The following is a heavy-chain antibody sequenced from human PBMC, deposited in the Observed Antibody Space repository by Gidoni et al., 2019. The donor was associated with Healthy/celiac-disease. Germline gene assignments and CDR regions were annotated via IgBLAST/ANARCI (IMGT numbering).Heavy chain of an antibody. J-gene: IGHJ6*02. V-gene: IGHV4-59*08. CDR2: IYYSGST. Sequence: QVQLQESGPGLVKPSETLSLTCTVSGGSISSYYWRWIRQPPGKGLEWIGYIYYSGSTHDNPPLKSRVTISVETSKNQFSLKLSSVTAADTAVYYCARHLADIVVVPAAHYYGMDVWGQGTTVTVSS. D-gene: IGHD2-2*01. CDR3: ARHLADIVVVPAAHYYGMDV. CDR1: GGSISSYY.